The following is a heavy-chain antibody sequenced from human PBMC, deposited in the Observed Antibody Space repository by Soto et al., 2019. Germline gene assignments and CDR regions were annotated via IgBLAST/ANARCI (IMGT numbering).Heavy chain of an antibody. Sequence: QLQLQESGPGLVKPSETLSLTCTVSGGSISSSSYYWGWIRQPPGKGLEWIGSIYYSGSTYYNPSLKSRVTISVDTSKNQFSLKLSSVTAADTAVYYCARRLHVVVVTYAFDIWGQGTMVTVSS. CDR2: IYYSGST. CDR1: GGSISSSSYY. V-gene: IGHV4-39*01. CDR3: ARRLHVVVVTYAFDI. D-gene: IGHD2-15*01. J-gene: IGHJ3*02.